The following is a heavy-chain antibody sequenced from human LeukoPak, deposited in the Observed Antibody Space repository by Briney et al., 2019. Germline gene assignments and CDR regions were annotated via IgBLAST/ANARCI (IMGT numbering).Heavy chain of an antibody. CDR3: ARSAPMVRGVISPAWFDP. J-gene: IGHJ5*02. CDR1: GGSISSGTYY. Sequence: SETLSLTCTVSGGSISSGTYYWSWIRQPAGKGLEWIGRVYTSGSTNYNPSLKSRVAISLDTSKNQFSLRLSSVTAADTAVYYSARSAPMVRGVISPAWFDPWGQGTLVTVSS. CDR2: VYTSGST. V-gene: IGHV4-61*02. D-gene: IGHD3-10*01.